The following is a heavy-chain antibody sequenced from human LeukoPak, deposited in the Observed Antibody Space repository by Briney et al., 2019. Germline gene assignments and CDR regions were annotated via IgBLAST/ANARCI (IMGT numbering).Heavy chain of an antibody. Sequence: SETLSLTCTVSGGSISSYYWSWIRQPPGKGLEWIGYIYYSGSTNYNPSLKSRVTISVDTSKNQFSLKLSSVTAADTAVYYCARCYSGSYYCDYWGQGTLVTVSS. D-gene: IGHD1-26*01. CDR3: ARCYSGSYYCDY. V-gene: IGHV4-59*01. CDR1: GGSISSYY. CDR2: IYYSGST. J-gene: IGHJ4*02.